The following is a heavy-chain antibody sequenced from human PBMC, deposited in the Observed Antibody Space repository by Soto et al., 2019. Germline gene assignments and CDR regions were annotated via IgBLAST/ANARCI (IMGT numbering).Heavy chain of an antibody. V-gene: IGHV3-48*01. Sequence: GGSLRLSCAASGFTFSSYAMSWVRQAPGKGLEWVSYISSSSSTIYYADSVKGRFTISRDNAKNSLYLQMNSLRAEDTAVYYCARVRKDIVVVPAAMPTLGYWGQGTLVTVSS. CDR1: GFTFSSYA. CDR3: ARVRKDIVVVPAAMPTLGY. D-gene: IGHD2-2*01. J-gene: IGHJ4*02. CDR2: ISSSSSTI.